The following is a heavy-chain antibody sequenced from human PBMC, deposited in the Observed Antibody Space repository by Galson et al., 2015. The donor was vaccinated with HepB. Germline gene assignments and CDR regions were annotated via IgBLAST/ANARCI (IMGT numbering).Heavy chain of an antibody. CDR3: AKDLSGWYVLDY. D-gene: IGHD6-19*01. J-gene: IGHJ4*02. CDR2: ISYDGSNK. V-gene: IGHV3-30*18. Sequence: SLRLSCAASGFTFSSYGMHWVRQAPGKGLEWVAVISYDGSNKYYADSVKGRFTISRDNSKNTLYLQMNSLRAEDTAVYYCAKDLSGWYVLDYWGQGTLVTVSS. CDR1: GFTFSSYG.